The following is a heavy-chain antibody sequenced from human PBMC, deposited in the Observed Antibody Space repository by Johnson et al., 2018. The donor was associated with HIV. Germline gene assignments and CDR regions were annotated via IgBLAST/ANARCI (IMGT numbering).Heavy chain of an antibody. D-gene: IGHD1-14*01. CDR3: ARAHLVFPKNPFDI. Sequence: VQLVESGGGLVQPGGSLRLSCAASGFTFSSYAMSWVRQAPGKGLEWVSGINWNGGSTGYADSVKGRFTVSRDNVNNSVFLLLNSLRVEDTAVYFCARAHLVFPKNPFDIWGQGTVVTVS. CDR2: INWNGGST. J-gene: IGHJ3*02. CDR1: GFTFSSYA. V-gene: IGHV3-20*04.